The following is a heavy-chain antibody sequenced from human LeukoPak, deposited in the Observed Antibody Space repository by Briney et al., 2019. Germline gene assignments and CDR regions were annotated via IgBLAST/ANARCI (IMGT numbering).Heavy chain of an antibody. J-gene: IGHJ4*02. CDR2: IYYSGST. CDR3: AMEGIAAAGTPYYFDY. CDR1: GGSISSYY. Sequence: SETLSLTCTVSGGSISSYYWSWIRQPPGKGLEWIGYIYYSGSTNYNPSLKSRVTISVDTSKNQFSLKLSSVTAADTAVYYCAMEGIAAAGTPYYFDYWGQGTLVTVSS. D-gene: IGHD6-13*01. V-gene: IGHV4-59*12.